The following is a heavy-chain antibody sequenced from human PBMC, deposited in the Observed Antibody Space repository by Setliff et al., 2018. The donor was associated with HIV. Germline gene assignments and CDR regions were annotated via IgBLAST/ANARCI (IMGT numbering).Heavy chain of an antibody. D-gene: IGHD7-27*01. CDR1: GFTFSSYS. V-gene: IGHV3-48*01. CDR3: ARETPNWGPPFDY. CDR2: NGIINGAK. Sequence: PGGSLRLSCAASGFTFSSYSMNWVRQAPGKGPEWISYNGIINGAKHYADSMEGRFTISRDDAKNSLYLQMDSLRAEDTAVYYCARETPNWGPPFDYWGQGMLVTVSS. J-gene: IGHJ4*02.